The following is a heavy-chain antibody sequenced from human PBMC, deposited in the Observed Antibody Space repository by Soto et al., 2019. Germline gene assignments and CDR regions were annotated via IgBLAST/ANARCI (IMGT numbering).Heavy chain of an antibody. D-gene: IGHD6-19*01. V-gene: IGHV3-33*06. CDR1: GFTFSSYG. Sequence: QVQLVESGGGVVQPGTSLRLSCAASGFTFSSYGMHWVRQAPGKGLEWVAVIWYDGSITSYADSVKGRLTISRDNSSNRLYLQMNSLRVEDTAVYFCAKDTSGWAHDAFDIWGQGTMVTVSS. J-gene: IGHJ3*02. CDR3: AKDTSGWAHDAFDI. CDR2: IWYDGSIT.